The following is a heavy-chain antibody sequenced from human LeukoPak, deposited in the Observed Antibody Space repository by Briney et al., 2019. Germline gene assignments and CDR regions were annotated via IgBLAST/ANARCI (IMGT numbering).Heavy chain of an antibody. J-gene: IGHJ5*02. D-gene: IGHD2-15*01. CDR1: GYSFTSYW. Sequence: GESLKISCKGSGYSFTSYWIGWVRQMPGKGLEWMGIIYPGDSDTRYSPSFQGQVTISADKSISTAYLQWSSLKASDTAMYYCARLRGAGYCSGGSCSGAFDPWGQGTLVTVSS. CDR3: ARLRGAGYCSGGSCSGAFDP. CDR2: IYPGDSDT. V-gene: IGHV5-51*01.